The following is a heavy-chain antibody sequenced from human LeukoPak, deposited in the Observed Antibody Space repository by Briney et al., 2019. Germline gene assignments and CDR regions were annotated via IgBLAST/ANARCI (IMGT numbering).Heavy chain of an antibody. CDR2: ISYDGSNK. Sequence: GGSLRLSCAASGFTFSSYGMHWVRQAPGKGLEWVAVISYDGSNKYYADSVKGRFTISRDDSKNTLYLQMNSLRAEDTAVYYCAKDLWGATPYYYGMDVWGQGTTVTVSS. J-gene: IGHJ6*02. CDR3: AKDLWGATPYYYGMDV. D-gene: IGHD1-26*01. CDR1: GFTFSSYG. V-gene: IGHV3-30*18.